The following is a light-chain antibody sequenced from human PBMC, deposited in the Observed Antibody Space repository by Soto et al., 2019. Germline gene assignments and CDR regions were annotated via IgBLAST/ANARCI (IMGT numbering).Light chain of an antibody. V-gene: IGKV1-5*03. CDR2: KAS. Sequence: DIQVTQSPSTLSASVGDRVTITCRASQIISNPLAWYQQKPGKAPRVLIYKASTLESGVPSRFSGSGTGTEFTLTISSLQPDDFATYYCQQYNSYPWTFGQGTKVDIK. CDR1: QIISNP. CDR3: QQYNSYPWT. J-gene: IGKJ1*01.